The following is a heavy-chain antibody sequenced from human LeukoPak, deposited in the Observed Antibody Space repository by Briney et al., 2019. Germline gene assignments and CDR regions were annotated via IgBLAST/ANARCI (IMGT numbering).Heavy chain of an antibody. CDR1: GYTFTSYG. D-gene: IGHD5-18*01. J-gene: IGHJ3*02. CDR2: ISAYSGDT. CDR3: ARQLTAMAYAFDI. Sequence: ASVKVSCKASGYTFTSYGISWVRQAPGQGLEWMGWISAYSGDTNYAQKFQGRATMTTDTSTSTAYMELRSLSSDDTAVYYCARQLTAMAYAFDIWGQGTMVTVSS. V-gene: IGHV1-18*01.